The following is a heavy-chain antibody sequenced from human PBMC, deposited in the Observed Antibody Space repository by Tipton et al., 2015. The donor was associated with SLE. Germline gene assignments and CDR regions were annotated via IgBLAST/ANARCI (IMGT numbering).Heavy chain of an antibody. D-gene: IGHD3-10*01. V-gene: IGHV4-59*01. CDR3: ARGRGSGHYYYYMDV. J-gene: IGHJ6*03. CDR1: GGSIINDY. Sequence: TLSLTCTVSGGSIINDYWTWIRQPPGKGLEWIAFVHSSGSTNYNPSLRSRVTMSVDTSKNQFSLKLSSMTAADTAVYYCARGRGSGHYYYYMDVWGKGTTVTVSS. CDR2: VHSSGST.